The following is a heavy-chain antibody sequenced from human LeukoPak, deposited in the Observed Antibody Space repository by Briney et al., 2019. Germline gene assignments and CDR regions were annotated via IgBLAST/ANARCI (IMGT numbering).Heavy chain of an antibody. CDR3: ARGGHSGYDETFDY. D-gene: IGHD5-12*01. J-gene: IGHJ4*02. Sequence: PSETLSLTCTVSGGSISSYYWSWIRQPPGKGLEWIGEINHSGSTYYNPSLKSRVTISVDRSKNQFSLKLSSVTAADTAVYYCARGGHSGYDETFDYWGQGTLVTVSS. CDR2: INHSGST. CDR1: GGSISSYY. V-gene: IGHV4-34*01.